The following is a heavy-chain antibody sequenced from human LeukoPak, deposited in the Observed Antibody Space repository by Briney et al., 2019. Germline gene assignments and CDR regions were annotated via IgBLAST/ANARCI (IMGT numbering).Heavy chain of an antibody. CDR1: GFTFSSYS. J-gene: IGHJ4*02. CDR2: ISSSSSYI. D-gene: IGHD3-9*01. V-gene: IGHV3-21*04. CDR3: ATGHSYYDILTGYSNYSDY. Sequence: GGSLRLSCAASGFTFSSYSMNWVRQAPGKGLEWVSSISSSSSYIYYADSVKGRFTISRDNAKNSLYLQMNSLRAEDTAVYYCATGHSYYDILTGYSNYSDYWGQGTLVTVSS.